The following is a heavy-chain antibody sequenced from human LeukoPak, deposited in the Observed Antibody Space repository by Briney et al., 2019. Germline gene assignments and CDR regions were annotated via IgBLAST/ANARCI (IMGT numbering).Heavy chain of an antibody. J-gene: IGHJ6*03. CDR2: IYYSGST. CDR3: ARVRGSSGSYEYYHYMDV. D-gene: IGHD1-26*01. CDR1: GGSISSSSYY. V-gene: IGHV4-39*07. Sequence: SETLSLTCTVSGGSISSSSYYWGWIRQPPGKGLEWIGSIYYSGSTYYNPSLKSRVTISLDTSKNQFSLKLSSMTAADTAVYYCARVRGSSGSYEYYHYMDVWGKGTTVTIS.